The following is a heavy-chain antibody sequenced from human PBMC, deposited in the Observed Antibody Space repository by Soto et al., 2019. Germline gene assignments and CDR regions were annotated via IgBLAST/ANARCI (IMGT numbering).Heavy chain of an antibody. CDR3: ARGPSVDTAMGYYYYYGMDV. D-gene: IGHD5-18*01. Sequence: GGSLRLSCAASGFTFSSYGMHWVRQAPGKGLEWVAVIWYDGSNKYYADSVKGRFTISRDNSKNTLYLQMNSLRAEDTAVYYCARGPSVDTAMGYYYYYGMDVWGQGTTVTVSS. CDR2: IWYDGSNK. CDR1: GFTFSSYG. V-gene: IGHV3-33*01. J-gene: IGHJ6*02.